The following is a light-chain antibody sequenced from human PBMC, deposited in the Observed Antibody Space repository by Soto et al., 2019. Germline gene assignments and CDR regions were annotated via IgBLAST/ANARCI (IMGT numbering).Light chain of an antibody. V-gene: IGKV1-5*01. J-gene: IGKJ4*01. Sequence: DIQMTQSPSTLSASVGDRVTITCRASQSISSGLAWYQQKPGKAPKLLIYDASNLESGVPSRFSGSGSGTEFTLTISSLQPDDFATYYCQQYNSYSLTFGGGTKVDIK. CDR2: DAS. CDR1: QSISSG. CDR3: QQYNSYSLT.